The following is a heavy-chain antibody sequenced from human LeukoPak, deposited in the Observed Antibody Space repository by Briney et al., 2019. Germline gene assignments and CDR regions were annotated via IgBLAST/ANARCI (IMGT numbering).Heavy chain of an antibody. CDR1: GYTFTSYY. V-gene: IGHV1-46*01. D-gene: IGHD3-3*01. CDR3: ARETISTPHAFDI. Sequence: GASVKVSCKASGYTFTSYYMHWVRQAPGQGLEWGGIINPSGGSTSYAQKFQGRVTMHRDMSTSTVYMELSSLRSGDTAVYYCARETISTPHAFDIWGQGTMVTVSS. J-gene: IGHJ3*02. CDR2: INPSGGST.